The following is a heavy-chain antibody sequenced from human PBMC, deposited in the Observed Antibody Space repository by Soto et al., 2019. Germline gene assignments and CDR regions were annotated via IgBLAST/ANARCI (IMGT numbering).Heavy chain of an antibody. D-gene: IGHD2-21*01. CDR1: GASVSNYY. J-gene: IGHJ3*02. V-gene: IGHV4-59*02. CDR2: IHYTGDS. Sequence: SETLSLTCTVSGASVSNYYWNWVRQPPGKGLEWIGYIHYTGDSKYNPSLKSPVTMSVDTSKNQFSLKMTSVTAADTAVYYCARWGHPAVKAYDIWGQGAMVTVSS. CDR3: ARWGHPAVKAYDI.